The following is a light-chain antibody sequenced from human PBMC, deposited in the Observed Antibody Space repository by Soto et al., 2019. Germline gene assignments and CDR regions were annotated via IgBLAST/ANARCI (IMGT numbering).Light chain of an antibody. Sequence: DLQMTQSPSSVSASVGDRVTITCRASQGISSWLAWYQQKPGKAPKLLIYAASILQSGVPSRFSGSGSGTDFTLTISSLQPEDFASYYCKQSARFPYTFGQGTKLEIK. CDR2: AAS. J-gene: IGKJ2*01. CDR1: QGISSW. V-gene: IGKV1-12*01. CDR3: KQSARFPYT.